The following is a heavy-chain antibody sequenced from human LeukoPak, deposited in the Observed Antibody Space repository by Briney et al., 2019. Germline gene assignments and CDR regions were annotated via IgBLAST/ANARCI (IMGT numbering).Heavy chain of an antibody. J-gene: IGHJ6*03. CDR2: INHSGST. CDR1: GGSFSGYY. CDR3: ASRKYYYYYMDV. V-gene: IGHV4-34*01. Sequence: PSETLSLTCAVYGGSFSGYYWSWTRQPPGKGLEWIGEINHSGSTNYNPSLKSRVTISVDTSKNQFSLKLSSVTAADTAVYYCASRKYYYYYMDVWGKGTTVTVSS.